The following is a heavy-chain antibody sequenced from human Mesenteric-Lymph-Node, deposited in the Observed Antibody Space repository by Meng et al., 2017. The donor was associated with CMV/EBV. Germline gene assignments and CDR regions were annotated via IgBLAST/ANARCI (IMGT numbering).Heavy chain of an antibody. J-gene: IGHJ6*02. Sequence: ASVKVSCKASGYTFSRYYMHWVRQVPGQGFEWMGIIDRSGTTSNYAQKFQGRLTLTRDTSTSTVYMELSSLRSEDTAVYYCAAGIVVVPAAIQGRYYGMDVWGQGTTVTVSS. D-gene: IGHD2-2*02. CDR2: IDRSGTTS. V-gene: IGHV1-46*01. CDR3: AAGIVVVPAAIQGRYYGMDV. CDR1: GYTFSRYY.